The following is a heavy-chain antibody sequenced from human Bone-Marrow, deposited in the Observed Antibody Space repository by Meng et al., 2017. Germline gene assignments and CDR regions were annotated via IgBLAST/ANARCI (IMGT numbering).Heavy chain of an antibody. V-gene: IGHV3-74*01. CDR2: INTDGSST. Sequence: EVHLVGSGGALVQPGGSLSLSCTASGFTFSSYWMHWVRQAPGKGPVWVSRINTDGSSTDYADSVKGRFTISRDNAKNTLYLQMNSLRAEDTAMYYCARFTPFDYWGQGTLVTVSS. CDR3: ARFTPFDY. CDR1: GFTFSSYW. J-gene: IGHJ4*02.